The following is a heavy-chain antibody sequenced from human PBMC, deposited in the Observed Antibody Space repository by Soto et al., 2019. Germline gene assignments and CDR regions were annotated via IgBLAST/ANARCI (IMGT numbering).Heavy chain of an antibody. CDR2: VNPSGTNA. D-gene: IGHD4-17*01. CDR1: ADTFGSYS. Sequence: QVHLVQSGAEVRKPGASVVVSCKSSADTFGSYSIHWVRQAPGQGIEWMGTVNPSGTNANYAQKLRGRVKMTRDTSTSTVYMELSSLRSEDTAVYYCARDASYGDYEYGMDVWGQGTTVTVSS. CDR3: ARDASYGDYEYGMDV. V-gene: IGHV1-46*04. J-gene: IGHJ6*02.